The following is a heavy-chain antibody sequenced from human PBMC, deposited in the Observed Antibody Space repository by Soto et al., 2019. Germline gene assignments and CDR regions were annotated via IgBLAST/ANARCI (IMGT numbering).Heavy chain of an antibody. D-gene: IGHD1-26*01. J-gene: IGHJ4*02. CDR3: ARRVGATPPIN. V-gene: IGHV4-61*01. CDR2: IYYSGDT. Sequence: QVQLQESGPGLVQPSETLSLTCSVSGRSVSDASYHWVWVRQPPGKGLQWIGNIYYSGDTNYNPSLKSRVTISLDTSKNQFSLKLNSVTAADTAVYYCARRVGATPPINWGQGTLVTVSS. CDR1: GRSVSDASYH.